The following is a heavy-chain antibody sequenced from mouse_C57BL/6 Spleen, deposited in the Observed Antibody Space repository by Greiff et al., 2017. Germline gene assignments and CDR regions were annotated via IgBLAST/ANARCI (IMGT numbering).Heavy chain of an antibody. CDR1: GYTFTSYW. Sequence: QVQLQQPGAELVKPGASVKMSCKASGYTFTSYWITWVKQRPGQGLEWIGDIYPGSGSTNYNEKFKSKATLTVDTTSSTAYMPLSSLTSEDSAVYDCARQPNGDGFSYWGQGTLVTVSA. V-gene: IGHV1-55*01. D-gene: IGHD4-1*01. CDR2: IYPGSGST. CDR3: ARQPNGDGFSY. J-gene: IGHJ3*01.